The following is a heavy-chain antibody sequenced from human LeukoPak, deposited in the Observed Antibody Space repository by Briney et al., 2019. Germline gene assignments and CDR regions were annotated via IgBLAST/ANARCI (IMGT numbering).Heavy chain of an antibody. Sequence: GGSLRLSCAASGFTFSSNWMHWVRQGPGKGLVWVSRINPDGSRTDYAESVKGRFTISRDNSKNSLYLQMNSLRDEDTAVYYCARDLLLWFGELSGDSDYWGQGTLVTVSS. J-gene: IGHJ4*02. CDR2: INPDGSRT. V-gene: IGHV3-74*01. CDR1: GFTFSSNW. D-gene: IGHD3-10*01. CDR3: ARDLLLWFGELSGDSDY.